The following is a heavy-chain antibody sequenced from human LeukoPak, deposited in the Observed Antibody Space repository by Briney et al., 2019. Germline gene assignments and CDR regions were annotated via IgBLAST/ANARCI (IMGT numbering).Heavy chain of an antibody. Sequence: SVKVSCKASGGTFSSYAISWVRQAPGQGLEWMGGIIPIFGTANYAQKFQGRVTITADESTSTAYMELSSLRSEDTAVYYCARGGQEIKVRYFDYWGQGTLVTVSS. D-gene: IGHD3-10*01. CDR2: IIPIFGTA. V-gene: IGHV1-69*13. CDR1: GGTFSSYA. J-gene: IGHJ4*02. CDR3: ARGGQEIKVRYFDY.